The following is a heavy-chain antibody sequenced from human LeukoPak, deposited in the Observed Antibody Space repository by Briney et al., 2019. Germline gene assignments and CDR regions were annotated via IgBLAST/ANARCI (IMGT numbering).Heavy chain of an antibody. V-gene: IGHV1-24*01. CDR3: ATVTTSNYYGMDV. J-gene: IGHJ6*02. Sequence: ASVQVSCKVSGYTLTGLSMHWVRQAPGKGLEWMGGFDPEDGETIYAQKFQGRVTMTEDTSTDTAYMELSSLRSEDTAVYYCATVTTSNYYGMDVWGQGTTVTVSS. CDR1: GYTLTGLS. D-gene: IGHD4-11*01. CDR2: FDPEDGET.